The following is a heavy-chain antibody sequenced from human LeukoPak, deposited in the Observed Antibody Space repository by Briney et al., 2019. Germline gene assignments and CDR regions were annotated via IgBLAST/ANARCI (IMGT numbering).Heavy chain of an antibody. J-gene: IGHJ3*02. CDR3: AIRITIFGVVIPDAFDI. CDR2: ISSSSSYI. Sequence: PGGSLRLSCAASGFTFSSYSMNWVRQAPGKGLEWVPSISSSSSYIYYADSVKGRFTISRDNAKNSLYLQMNSLRAEDTAVYYCAIRITIFGVVIPDAFDIWGQGTMVTVSS. CDR1: GFTFSSYS. D-gene: IGHD3-3*01. V-gene: IGHV3-21*01.